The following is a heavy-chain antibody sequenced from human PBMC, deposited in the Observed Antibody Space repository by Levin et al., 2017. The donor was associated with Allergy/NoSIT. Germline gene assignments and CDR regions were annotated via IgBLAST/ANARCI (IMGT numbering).Heavy chain of an antibody. CDR3: ARGGVLLWFGELISGDNWFDP. CDR2: INHSGST. D-gene: IGHD3-10*01. V-gene: IGHV4-34*01. J-gene: IGHJ5*02. Sequence: SETLSLTCAVYGGSFSGYYWSWIRQPPGKGLEWIGEINHSGSTNYNPSLKSRVTISVDTSKNQFSLKLSSVTAADTAVYYCARGGVLLWFGELISGDNWFDPWGQGTLVTVSS. CDR1: GGSFSGYY.